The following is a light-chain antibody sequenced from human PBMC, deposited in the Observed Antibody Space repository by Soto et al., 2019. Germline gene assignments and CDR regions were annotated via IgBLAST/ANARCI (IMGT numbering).Light chain of an antibody. V-gene: IGKV1-39*01. J-gene: IGKJ2*01. CDR3: QQSYTTPYT. CDR2: GAS. CDR1: QTIKSY. Sequence: DIQMTQSPSSLSASVGDRVTITCRASQTIKSYLNWYQHKPGKAPQLLISGASSLQGGVPSRFSGSASGPEFTLTISSLQPEDIATYYCQQSYTTPYTFGQGTKLDLK.